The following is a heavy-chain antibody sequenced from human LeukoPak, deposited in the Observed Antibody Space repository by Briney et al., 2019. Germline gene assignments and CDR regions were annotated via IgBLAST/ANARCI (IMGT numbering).Heavy chain of an antibody. V-gene: IGHV3-64*01. J-gene: IGHJ4*02. Sequence: QPGGSLRLSCAASGFTFSNYAMHWARQAPGKGLEYVSAISSNGGSTYYANSVKGRFTISRDNSKNTLYLQMGSLRAEDMAVYYCARYTKGTFDYWGQGTLVTVSS. D-gene: IGHD1-1*01. CDR2: ISSNGGST. CDR1: GFTFSNYA. CDR3: ARYTKGTFDY.